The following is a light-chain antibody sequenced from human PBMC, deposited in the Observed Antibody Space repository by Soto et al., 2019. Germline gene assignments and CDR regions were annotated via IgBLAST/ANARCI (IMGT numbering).Light chain of an antibody. CDR2: EVI. Sequence: QSVLTQPASVSGSPGQSITISCTGTSSDVGGYNYVSWFQQHPGKAPKLMIYEVINRPSGLSNRFSGSKSGNTASLTISGLQSEDEADYYCSSYTSSSTLVFGGGTKVTVL. CDR1: SSDVGGYNY. J-gene: IGLJ2*01. CDR3: SSYTSSSTLV. V-gene: IGLV2-14*01.